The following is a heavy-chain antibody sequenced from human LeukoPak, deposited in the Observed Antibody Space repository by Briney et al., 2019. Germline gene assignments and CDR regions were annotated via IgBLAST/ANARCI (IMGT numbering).Heavy chain of an antibody. CDR3: ARGAAVAVNDFDY. J-gene: IGHJ4*02. CDR2: INPNSGGT. CDR1: GYTFTGYY. Sequence: ASVKVSCKASGYTFTGYYMHWVRQAPGQGLEWMGWINPNSGGTNYAQKFQRRVTMTRDTSISTAYMELSRLRSDDTAVYYCARGAAVAVNDFDYWGQGTLVTVSS. V-gene: IGHV1-2*02. D-gene: IGHD6-19*01.